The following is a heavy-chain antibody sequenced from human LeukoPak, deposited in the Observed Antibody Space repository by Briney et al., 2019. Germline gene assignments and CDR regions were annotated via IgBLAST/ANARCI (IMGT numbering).Heavy chain of an antibody. D-gene: IGHD2-21*02. V-gene: IGHV3-21*01. CDR3: ARGDVTGPYFDY. CDR2: ISSSSSYI. J-gene: IGHJ4*02. Sequence: GGSLRLSCAASGFTFSSYSMNRVRQAPGKGLEWVSSISSSSSYIYYADSVKGRFTISRDNAKNSLYLQMNSLRAEDTAVYYCARGDVTGPYFDYWGQGTLVTVSS. CDR1: GFTFSSYS.